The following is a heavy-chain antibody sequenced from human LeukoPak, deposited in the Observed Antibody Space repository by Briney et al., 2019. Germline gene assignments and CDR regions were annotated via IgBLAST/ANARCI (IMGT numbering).Heavy chain of an antibody. Sequence: SETLSLTCTVSGDSISSRSYYWGWIRQPPGKGLEWIGNIYYSGSTYYNPSLKSRVTISVDTSKNQFSLKLSSVTAADTAVYYCARGGNDYGDHYFDYWGQGTLVTVSS. CDR2: IYYSGST. D-gene: IGHD4-17*01. V-gene: IGHV4-39*07. CDR3: ARGGNDYGDHYFDY. CDR1: GDSISSRSYY. J-gene: IGHJ4*02.